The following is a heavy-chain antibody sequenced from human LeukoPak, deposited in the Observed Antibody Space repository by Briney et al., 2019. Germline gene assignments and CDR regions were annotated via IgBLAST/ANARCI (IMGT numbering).Heavy chain of an antibody. CDR1: GGSIGRSSYY. Sequence: PSETLSLTRSVSGGSIGRSSYYWGWTRRPPGKGLEWIGSIYYSGGTYYNPFLKSRVTISVDTSRNQFSLKLGSVTAADTAVYYCARHGSIATGAFTYWGQGTLVTVSS. CDR2: IYYSGGT. J-gene: IGHJ4*02. V-gene: IGHV4-39*01. CDR3: ARHGSIATGAFTY. D-gene: IGHD6-13*01.